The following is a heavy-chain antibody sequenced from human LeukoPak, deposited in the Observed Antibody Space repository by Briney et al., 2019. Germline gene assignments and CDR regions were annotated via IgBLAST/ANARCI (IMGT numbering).Heavy chain of an antibody. J-gene: IGHJ2*01. V-gene: IGHV4-59*01. Sequence: SETLSLTCTVSGGSINNYYWSWIRQPPGKGLEWIGYIYYSGSTNYNPSLKSRVTISVDTSKKQFSLKVRSVTAADTAVYYCARRDSPFDLWGRGTLVTVS. D-gene: IGHD3-22*01. CDR2: IYYSGST. CDR1: GGSINNYY. CDR3: ARRDSPFDL.